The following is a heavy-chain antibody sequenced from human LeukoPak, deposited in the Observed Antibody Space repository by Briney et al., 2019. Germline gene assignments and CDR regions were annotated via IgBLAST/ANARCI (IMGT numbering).Heavy chain of an antibody. V-gene: IGHV3-33*03. Sequence: PGGSLRLSCAASGFSFSSYGMHWVRQAPGKGLEWVASLWYDGTNKYYADSVKGRFTISRDNAKNTLYLQMNSLRAEDTAVYYCARQRDTFDIWGQGTMVTVSS. CDR2: LWYDGTNK. CDR1: GFSFSSYG. CDR3: ARQRDTFDI. J-gene: IGHJ3*02.